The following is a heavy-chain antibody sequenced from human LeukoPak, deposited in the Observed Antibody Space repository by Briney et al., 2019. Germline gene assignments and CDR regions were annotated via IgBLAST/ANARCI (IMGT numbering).Heavy chain of an antibody. CDR3: ARDRDYSSLYYYYYMDV. V-gene: IGHV4-61*02. J-gene: IGHJ6*03. D-gene: IGHD4-11*01. Sequence: SGTLSLTCTVSGGSISSSSYYWGWIRQPAGKGLEWIGRIYTSGSTNYNPSLKSRVTMSVDTSKNQFSLKLSSVTAADTAVYYCARDRDYSSLYYYYYMDVWGKGTTVTVSS. CDR1: GGSISSSSYY. CDR2: IYTSGST.